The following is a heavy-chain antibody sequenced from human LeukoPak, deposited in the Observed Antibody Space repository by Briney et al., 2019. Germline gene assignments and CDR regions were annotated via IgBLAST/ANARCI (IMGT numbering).Heavy chain of an antibody. CDR2: IYSGGST. Sequence: GGSLRLSCAASGFTVSSNYMTWVRQAPGKGLEWVSLIYSGGSTYYADSVKGRITISRDNSKNTLYLQMNSLRAEDTAVYYCARGYPAYYYGMDVWGQGTTVTVSS. CDR3: ARGYPAYYYGMDV. D-gene: IGHD1-14*01. J-gene: IGHJ6*02. CDR1: GFTVSSNY. V-gene: IGHV3-53*01.